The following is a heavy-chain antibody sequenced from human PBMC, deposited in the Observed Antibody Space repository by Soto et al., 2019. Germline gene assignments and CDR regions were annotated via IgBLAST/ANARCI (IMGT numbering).Heavy chain of an antibody. CDR1: EFTFSNYG. Sequence: QVQLVESGGGVVQPGRSLRLSCAASEFTFSNYGVHWVRQAPGKGLEWVAVISYDGTNKYYADSVKGRFTISRDNSKNTLYLRLNSRRASDTAVYYCAAEYYDILAGYLKSGFGYWGQGTLVTVSS. V-gene: IGHV3-30*03. D-gene: IGHD3-9*01. J-gene: IGHJ4*02. CDR2: ISYDGTNK. CDR3: AAEYYDILAGYLKSGFGY.